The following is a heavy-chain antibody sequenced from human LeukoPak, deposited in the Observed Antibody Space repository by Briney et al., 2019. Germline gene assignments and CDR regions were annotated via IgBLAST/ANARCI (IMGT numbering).Heavy chain of an antibody. V-gene: IGHV3-23*01. J-gene: IGHJ4*02. CDR1: GFTFSHFA. CDR2: ISGSGSKT. Sequence: PGGSLRLSCVASGFTFSHFAMSWVRHTPGKGLEWVSAISGSGSKTYYLESVKGRFTISRDNSNNTLYLLMDSLRAEDTALYYCAKHRRVAAGSNSDCWGQGPLVTVSS. CDR3: AKHRRVAAGSNSDC. D-gene: IGHD6-13*01.